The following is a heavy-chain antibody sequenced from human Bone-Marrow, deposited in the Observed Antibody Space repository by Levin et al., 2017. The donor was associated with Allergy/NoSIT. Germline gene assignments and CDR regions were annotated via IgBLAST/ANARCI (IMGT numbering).Heavy chain of an antibody. V-gene: IGHV2-70*11. Sequence: SGPTLVKPTQTLTLTCTFSGFSLSTSGMCVSWIRQPPGKALEWLARIDWDDDKYYSTSLKTRLTISKDTSKNQVVLTMTNMDPVDTATYYCARMCCKIVVVPAANATSNWFDPWGQGTLVTVSS. J-gene: IGHJ5*02. CDR3: ARMCCKIVVVPAANATSNWFDP. CDR1: GFSLSTSGMC. CDR2: IDWDDDK. D-gene: IGHD2-2*01.